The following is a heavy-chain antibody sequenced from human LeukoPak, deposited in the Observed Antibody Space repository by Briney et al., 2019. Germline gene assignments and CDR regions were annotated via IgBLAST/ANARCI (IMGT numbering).Heavy chain of an antibody. CDR2: ISSSNKYI. V-gene: IGHV3-21*01. CDR3: ARGEDLVIPAA. J-gene: IGHJ5*02. Sequence: GGSLRLSCGASGFTFSSYSRIWVRQAPGKGLEWVSSISSSNKYIYYADSVKGRFTISRANAKNSLYLQMNSLRAEDTAVYYCARGEDLVIPAAWGQGTLVIVSS. CDR1: GFTFSSYS. D-gene: IGHD2-2*01.